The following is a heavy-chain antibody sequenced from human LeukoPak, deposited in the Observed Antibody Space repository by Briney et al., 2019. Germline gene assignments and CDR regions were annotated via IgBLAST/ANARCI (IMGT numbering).Heavy chain of an antibody. CDR3: ASGPTLGTTHPYFDY. CDR1: GYTFIGYY. V-gene: IGHV1-2*02. Sequence: GASVKGSCKESGYTFIGYYIHWLRQAPGQGLEWMGWINPSNGGTNYAQRFQGRVAMTRDTSISTAYMEMSRLTFDDTAVYYCASGPTLGTTHPYFDYWGQGTLVTVSS. D-gene: IGHD1-1*01. CDR2: INPSNGGT. J-gene: IGHJ4*02.